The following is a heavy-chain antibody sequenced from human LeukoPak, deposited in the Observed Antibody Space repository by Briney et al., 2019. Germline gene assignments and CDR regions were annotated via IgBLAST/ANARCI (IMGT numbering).Heavy chain of an antibody. V-gene: IGHV1-69*13. CDR1: GGTFSSYA. CDR3: ARGYDYVWGSYRLDY. J-gene: IGHJ4*02. CDR2: IIPIFGTA. Sequence: SVKVSCKASGGTFSSYAISWVRQAPGQGLEWRGGIIPIFGTANYAQKFQGRVTITADESTSTAYMELSSLRSEDTAVYYCARGYDYVWGSYRLDYWGQGTLVTVSS. D-gene: IGHD3-16*02.